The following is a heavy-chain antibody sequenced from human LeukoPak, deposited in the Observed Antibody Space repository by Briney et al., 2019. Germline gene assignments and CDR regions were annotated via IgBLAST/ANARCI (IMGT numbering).Heavy chain of an antibody. J-gene: IGHJ4*02. CDR1: GGTFSSYA. D-gene: IGHD2-15*01. V-gene: IGHV1-69*06. CDR2: IIPIFGTA. Sequence: ASVKVSCKASGGTFSSYAISWVRQAPGQGIEWMGGIIPIFGTANYAQKFQGRVTITADKSTSTAYMELSSLRSEDTAVYYCARGDKETAATWWDYYFDYWGQGTLVTVSS. CDR3: ARGDKETAATWWDYYFDY.